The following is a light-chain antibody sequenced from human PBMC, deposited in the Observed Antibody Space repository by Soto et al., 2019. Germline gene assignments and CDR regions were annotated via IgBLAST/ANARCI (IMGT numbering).Light chain of an antibody. CDR2: AAS. J-gene: IGKJ4*01. V-gene: IGKV1-39*01. CDR3: QQSYSSPLT. CDR1: QRISTY. Sequence: DIQLTQSPSSLSASVGDRVTITCRASQRISTYLNWYQQTPGKAPELLIYAASNLQRGVPSRFSGSGSGTDFTLTISRPQPEDFATYYCQQSYSSPLTFGGGTKVEI.